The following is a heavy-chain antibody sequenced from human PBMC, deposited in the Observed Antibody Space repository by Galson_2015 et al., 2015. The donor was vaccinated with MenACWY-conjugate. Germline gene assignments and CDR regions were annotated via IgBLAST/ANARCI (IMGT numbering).Heavy chain of an antibody. CDR2: IDRDDDK. J-gene: IGHJ1*01. CDR3: ARIRYVPGTRHAEYFQH. V-gene: IGHV2-70*11. CDR1: GFSLSTRGMC. D-gene: IGHD1-1*01. Sequence: PALVKPTQTLTLTCTFSGFSLSTRGMCVSWIRQSPGKALEWLARIDRDDDKYYSTSLKTRLTISKDTSKNQVVLTMTNMDPVDTATYYCARIRYVPGTRHAEYFQHWGQGTLVTVSS.